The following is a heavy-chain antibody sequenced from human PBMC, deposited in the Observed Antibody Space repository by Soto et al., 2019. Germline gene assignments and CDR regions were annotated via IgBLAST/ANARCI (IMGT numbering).Heavy chain of an antibody. D-gene: IGHD3-16*02. J-gene: IGHJ5*02. Sequence: ASVKVSCKASGGTFSSYAISWVRQAPGQGLEWMGGIIPIFGTANYAQKFQGRVTITADESTSTAYMELSSLRSEDTAVYYCARXRTFTFGGVIVPGGFDPWGQGTLVTVSS. CDR2: IIPIFGTA. V-gene: IGHV1-69*13. CDR3: ARXRTFTFGGVIVPGGFDP. CDR1: GGTFSSYA.